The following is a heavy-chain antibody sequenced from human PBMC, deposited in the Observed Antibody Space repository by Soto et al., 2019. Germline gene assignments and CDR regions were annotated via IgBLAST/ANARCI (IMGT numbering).Heavy chain of an antibody. CDR3: ARDSAGYYDILTGYYNFNWFDP. D-gene: IGHD3-9*01. V-gene: IGHV1-69*13. CDR2: IIPIFGTA. CDR1: GGTFSSYA. J-gene: IGHJ5*02. Sequence: SVKVSCKASGGTFSSYAISWVRQAPGQGLEWMGGIIPIFGTADYAQKFQGRVTITADESTSTAYMELSSLRSEDTAVYYCARDSAGYYDILTGYYNFNWFDPWGQGTLVTVSS.